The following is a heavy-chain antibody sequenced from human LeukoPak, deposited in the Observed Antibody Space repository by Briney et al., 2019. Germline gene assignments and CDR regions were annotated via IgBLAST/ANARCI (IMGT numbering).Heavy chain of an antibody. D-gene: IGHD3-3*01. CDR1: GFTFSSYA. Sequence: GGSLRLSCAASGFTFSSYAMNWVRQAPGKGLEWVSAISGSGGSTYYADSVKGRFTISRDNSKNTLYLQMNSLRAEDTAVYYCAKRGDFSHYYFDYWGQGTLVTVSS. V-gene: IGHV3-23*01. J-gene: IGHJ4*02. CDR2: ISGSGGST. CDR3: AKRGDFSHYYFDY.